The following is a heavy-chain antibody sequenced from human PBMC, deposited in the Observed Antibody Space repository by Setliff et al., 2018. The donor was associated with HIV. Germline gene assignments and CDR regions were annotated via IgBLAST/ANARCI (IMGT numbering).Heavy chain of an antibody. CDR1: GFTFTDYW. Sequence: PGESLKISCQSSGFTFTDYWIGWVRQMPEKGLEWMGIIYPDDSDTRYSPSFQGQVTLSADKSINTTYLQWSSLKASDTAMYYCATLVGTNGVVWFDPWGQGTLVTVSS. J-gene: IGHJ5*01. CDR2: IYPDDSDT. CDR3: ATLVGTNGVVWFDP. D-gene: IGHD1-26*01. V-gene: IGHV5-51*01.